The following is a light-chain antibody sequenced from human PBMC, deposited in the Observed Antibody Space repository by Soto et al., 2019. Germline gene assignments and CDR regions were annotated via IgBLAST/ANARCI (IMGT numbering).Light chain of an antibody. CDR3: QQYGSSPWT. CDR1: QSVSNNY. CDR2: DAS. V-gene: IGKV3-20*01. J-gene: IGKJ1*01. Sequence: EIVLTQSPGTLSLSPGERATLSCRASQSVSNNYLAWYQHKPGQAPRLLIYDASTRATGIPARFSGSGSGTDFTLTISRLEPEDFAVYYCQQYGSSPWTFGQGTKVDIK.